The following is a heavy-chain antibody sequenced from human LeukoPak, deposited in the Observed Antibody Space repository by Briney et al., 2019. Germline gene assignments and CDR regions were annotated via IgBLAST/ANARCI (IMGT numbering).Heavy chain of an antibody. J-gene: IGHJ5*02. CDR2: IKQDGSEK. CDR1: GFTFSNYW. Sequence: GGSLRLSCAASGFTFSNYWMIWVRQAPGKGLEWVAYIKQDGSEKRYADSVRGRFTVSRDNAHTSLYLQMSSLRAEDTALYYCARASDPWLQLTWGQGTLVTVSS. D-gene: IGHD5-24*01. V-gene: IGHV3-7*05. CDR3: ARASDPWLQLT.